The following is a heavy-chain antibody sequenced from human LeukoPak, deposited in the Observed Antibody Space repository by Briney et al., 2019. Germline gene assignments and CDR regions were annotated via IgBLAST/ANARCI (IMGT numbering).Heavy chain of an antibody. J-gene: IGHJ5*02. CDR2: ISAYNGNT. CDR1: GYTFTSYG. V-gene: IGHV1-18*01. D-gene: IGHD2-15*01. Sequence: ASVKVPCKASGYTFTSYGISWVRQAPGRGLEWMGWISAYNGNTKYAQKVLGRVTMTTDTSTSTAYIELRSLRSDDAAVYYCARGGLVVVVAATPSTTPGLLHWLDPWGQGTLVSVSS. CDR3: ARGGLVVVVAATPSTTPGLLHWLDP.